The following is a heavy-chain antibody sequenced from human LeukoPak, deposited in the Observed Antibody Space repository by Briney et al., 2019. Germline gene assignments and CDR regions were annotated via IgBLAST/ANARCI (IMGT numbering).Heavy chain of an antibody. CDR2: INPNSGGT. J-gene: IGHJ4*02. D-gene: IGHD3-22*01. Sequence: ASVKVSCKASGYTFTGYYMHWVRQAPGQGLEWMGWINPNSGGTNYAQKSQGRVTMTRDTSISTAYMELSRLRSDDTAVYYCARVTYYYDSSGYLSGRRYYFDYWGQGTLVTVSS. CDR1: GYTFTGYY. CDR3: ARVTYYYDSSGYLSGRRYYFDY. V-gene: IGHV1-2*02.